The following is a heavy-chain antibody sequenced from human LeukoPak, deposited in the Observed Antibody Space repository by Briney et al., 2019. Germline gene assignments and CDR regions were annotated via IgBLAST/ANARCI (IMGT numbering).Heavy chain of an antibody. J-gene: IGHJ4*02. CDR2: IIPIFGTA. CDR3: ARTTLPYNWNHLSLDY. V-gene: IGHV1-69*05. CDR1: GGTFSSYA. Sequence: SVKVSCKASGGTFSSYAISWVRQAPGQGLEWMGRIIPIFGTANYAQKFQGRVTMTRDTSTSTVYMELSSLRSEDTAVYYCARTTLPYNWNHLSLDYWGQGTLVTVSS. D-gene: IGHD1-14*01.